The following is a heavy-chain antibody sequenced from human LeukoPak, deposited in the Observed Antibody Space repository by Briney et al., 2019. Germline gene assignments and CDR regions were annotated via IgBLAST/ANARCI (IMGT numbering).Heavy chain of an antibody. J-gene: IGHJ4*02. CDR3: ARPQWVVVTNVGFDY. D-gene: IGHD3-22*01. Sequence: GGSLRLSCAASGFTFSSYAMHWVRQAPGKGLEWVAVISYDGSNKYYADSVKGRFTISRDNSKNTLYLQMNSLRAEDTAVYYCARPQWVVVTNVGFDYWGQGTLVTVSS. CDR2: ISYDGSNK. V-gene: IGHV3-30-3*01. CDR1: GFTFSSYA.